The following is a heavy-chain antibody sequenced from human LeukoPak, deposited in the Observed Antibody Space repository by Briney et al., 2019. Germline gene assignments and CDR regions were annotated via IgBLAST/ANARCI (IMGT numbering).Heavy chain of an antibody. J-gene: IGHJ4*02. CDR2: IYYSGST. V-gene: IGHV4-39*07. CDR3: ARAPPPYYYDSSGYAEFDY. D-gene: IGHD3-22*01. Sequence: PSETLSLTCAVYNGFDSYYMTIVRQPPGKGLEWIGSIYYSGSTYYNPSLKSRVTISVDTSKNQFSLKLSSVTAADTAVYYCARAPPPYYYDSSGYAEFDYWGQGTLVTVSS. CDR1: NGFDSYY.